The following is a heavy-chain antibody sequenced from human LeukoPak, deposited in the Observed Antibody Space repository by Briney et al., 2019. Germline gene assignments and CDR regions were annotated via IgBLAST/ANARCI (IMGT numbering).Heavy chain of an antibody. CDR3: ARIRGLGDVSPYSDF. D-gene: IGHD4-17*01. J-gene: IGHJ4*02. Sequence: KPSETLSLTCSVSGDSISSSDWCWIRQPPGKGLEWVGYIYHHGKSGYNPSLQRRVTISLDTSKNQFSLTLSFVTAADTAMYYCARIRGLGDVSPYSDFWGQGTLVTVSS. CDR2: IYHHGKS. V-gene: IGHV4-59*01. CDR1: GDSISSSD.